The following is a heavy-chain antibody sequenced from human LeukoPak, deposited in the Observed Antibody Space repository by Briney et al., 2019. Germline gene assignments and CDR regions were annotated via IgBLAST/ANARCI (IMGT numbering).Heavy chain of an antibody. CDR3: ARLLGGDYDPLPFDY. CDR2: TIPIFGTA. Sequence: SVKVSCKASGGTFSSYAISWVRQAPGQGLEWMGGTIPIFGTANYAQKFQGRVTITADKSTSTAYMELSSLRSEDTAVYYCARLLGGDYDPLPFDYWGQGTLVTVSS. J-gene: IGHJ4*02. V-gene: IGHV1-69*06. D-gene: IGHD4-17*01. CDR1: GGTFSSYA.